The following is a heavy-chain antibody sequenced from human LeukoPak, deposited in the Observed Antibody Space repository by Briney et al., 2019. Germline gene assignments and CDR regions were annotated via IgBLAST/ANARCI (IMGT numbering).Heavy chain of an antibody. CDR1: GGSFSGYY. CDR2: INHSGST. V-gene: IGHV4-34*01. J-gene: IGHJ4*02. D-gene: IGHD3-10*01. CDR3: ARGQYGSGSYYYY. Sequence: SETLSLTCAVYGGSFSGYYWSWIRQPPGKGLEWIGEINHSGSTNYNPSLKSRVTISVDTSKNQFSLKLSSVTAADTAVYYCARGQYGSGSYYYYWGQGTLVIVSS.